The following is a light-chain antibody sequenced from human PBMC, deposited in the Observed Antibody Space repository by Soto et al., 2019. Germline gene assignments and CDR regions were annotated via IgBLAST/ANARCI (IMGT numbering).Light chain of an antibody. V-gene: IGKV1-9*01. CDR2: AAS. CDR1: QGISNY. CDR3: QQLNSYPFT. Sequence: DIQLTQSPSFLPASVGDRVTITCRASQGISNYLAWYQQKPGKAPGLLMYAASTLQRGVSSRFSGSGSGTKSTLTISNLQPEDLATYYSQQLNSYPFTFGGGPKVEIK. J-gene: IGKJ4*01.